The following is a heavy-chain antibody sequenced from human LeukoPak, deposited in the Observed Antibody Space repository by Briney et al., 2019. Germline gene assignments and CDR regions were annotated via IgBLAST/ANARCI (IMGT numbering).Heavy chain of an antibody. CDR2: ISGSGGST. CDR3: AKGWGGVNRNYFDF. CDR1: GFTFSSYA. D-gene: IGHD2-8*01. V-gene: IGHV3-23*01. J-gene: IGHJ4*02. Sequence: GGSLRLSCAASGFTFSSYAMSWVRQAPGKGLEWVSAISGSGGSTYYADSVKGRFTISRDNSKNTLYLQMNSLRVEDTAVYYCAKGWGGVNRNYFDFWGQGTLVTVSS.